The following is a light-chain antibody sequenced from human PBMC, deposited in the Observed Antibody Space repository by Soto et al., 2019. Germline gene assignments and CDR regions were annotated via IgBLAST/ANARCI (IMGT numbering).Light chain of an antibody. CDR2: AAS. CDR3: QQANSFPLT. Sequence: DIQMTQSPSSVSASFGDRVTITCRASQDISGWLAWYQQKPGEAPKLLIYAASRLHSGVPSRFSGSESGTDFTLTISSLQPEDSATYYCQQANSFPLTFGGGTKV. J-gene: IGKJ4*01. V-gene: IGKV1-12*01. CDR1: QDISGW.